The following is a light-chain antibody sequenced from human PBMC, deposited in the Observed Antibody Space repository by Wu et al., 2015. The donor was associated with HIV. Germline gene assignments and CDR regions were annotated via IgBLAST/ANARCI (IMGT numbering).Light chain of an antibody. CDR3: QQSYSTLVD. V-gene: IGKV1-39*01. J-gene: IGKJ1*01. Sequence: LNYGISTETTGKPLXPDHAASNVCKWGSQSRFSGSGSGTDFTLTISSLQPEDFATYYCQQSYSTLVDFGQGTKVEIK. CDR2: AAS.